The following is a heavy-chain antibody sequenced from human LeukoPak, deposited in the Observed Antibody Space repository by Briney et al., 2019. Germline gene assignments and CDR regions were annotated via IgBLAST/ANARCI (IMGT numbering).Heavy chain of an antibody. Sequence: PSETLSLTCTVSGYSLSSGYYWGWIRQPPGKGLGGIGNIYHIGKTYYNPSLTSRDTISVDTSKNHLSLKLSSVPAAHTPISYWARICYDYEFDFWGQGTLVTVSS. V-gene: IGHV4-38-2*02. J-gene: IGHJ4*02. CDR3: ARICYDYEFDF. CDR1: GYSLSSGYY. CDR2: IYHIGKT. D-gene: IGHD5-12*01.